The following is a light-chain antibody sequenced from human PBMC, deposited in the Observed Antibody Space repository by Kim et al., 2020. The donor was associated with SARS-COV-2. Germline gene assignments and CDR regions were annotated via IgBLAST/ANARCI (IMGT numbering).Light chain of an antibody. Sequence: NFMLTQPHSVSESPGKTVTISCTRSSGSIASNYVQWYQQRPGSAPTTVIYEYNQRPSGVPDRFSGSIDSSSNSASLTISGLKTEDEADYYCQSYDSSNPYVVFGGGTQLTVL. CDR3: QSYDSSNPYVV. J-gene: IGLJ2*01. V-gene: IGLV6-57*04. CDR1: SGSIASNY. CDR2: EYN.